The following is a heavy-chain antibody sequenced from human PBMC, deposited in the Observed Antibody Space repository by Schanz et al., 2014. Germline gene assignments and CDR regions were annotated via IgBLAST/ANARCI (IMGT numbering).Heavy chain of an antibody. J-gene: IGHJ4*02. CDR2: ISYDGSHK. Sequence: QVQLVESGGGVVQPGRSLRLSCAASGFTFSNFAIHWVRQAPGKGLEWVAVISYDGSHKDYADSVKGRFTISRDNSKNTLYLQMSSPRAEDTAVYYCARGTPCLCDYWGQGTLVTVSS. CDR1: GFTFSNFA. V-gene: IGHV3-30*04. CDR3: ARGTPCLCDY.